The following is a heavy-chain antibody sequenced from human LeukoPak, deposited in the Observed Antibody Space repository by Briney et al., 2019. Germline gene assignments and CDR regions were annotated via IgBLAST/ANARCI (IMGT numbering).Heavy chain of an antibody. CDR3: AKDGSGYSSSWYWYYFDY. V-gene: IGHV3-30*18. CDR2: ISYDGSNK. D-gene: IGHD6-13*01. J-gene: IGHJ4*02. Sequence: GRSLRLSCAASGFTFSSYGMHWVRQAPGKGLEWVAVISYDGSNKYYADSVKGRFTISRDNSKNTPYLQMNSLRAEDTAVYYCAKDGSGYSSSWYWYYFDYWGQGTLVTVSS. CDR1: GFTFSSYG.